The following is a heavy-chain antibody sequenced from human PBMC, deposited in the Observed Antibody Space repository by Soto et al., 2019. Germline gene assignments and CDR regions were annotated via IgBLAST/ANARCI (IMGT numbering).Heavy chain of an antibody. CDR3: ARSRRGAYSSGWYSPSGYYNYGIDV. D-gene: IGHD6-19*01. V-gene: IGHV5-10-1*01. CDR2: IDPSGSYT. J-gene: IGHJ6*02. CDR1: GYRFSSYW. Sequence: GESLKISCQGSGYRFSSYWITWVRQKPGKGLEWMGRIDPSGSYTNYSASFEGHVTISADKANSTAYLQWTSLKASDTAMYYCARSRRGAYSSGWYSPSGYYNYGIDVWGQGTKVTVSS.